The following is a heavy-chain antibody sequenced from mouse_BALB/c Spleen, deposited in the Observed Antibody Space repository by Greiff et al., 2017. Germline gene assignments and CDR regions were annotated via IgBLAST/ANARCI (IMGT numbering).Heavy chain of an antibody. V-gene: IGHV8-12*01. CDR3: ARASMITPYYFDY. J-gene: IGHJ2*01. Sequence: QVTLKVSGPGILQPSQTLSLTCSFSGFSLSTSGMGVSWIRQPSGKGLEWLAHIYWDDDKRYNPSLKSRLTISKDTSRNQVFLKITSVDTADTATYYCARASMITPYYFDYWGQGTTLTVSS. CDR1: GFSLSTSGMG. CDR2: IYWDDDK. D-gene: IGHD2-4*01.